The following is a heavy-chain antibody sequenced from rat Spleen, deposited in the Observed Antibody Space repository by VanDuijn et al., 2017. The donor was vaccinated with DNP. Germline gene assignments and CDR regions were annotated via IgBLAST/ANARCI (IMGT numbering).Heavy chain of an antibody. Sequence: EVQLVESGGGSVQPGRSLKLSCAASGFIISDYYMAWVRQAPTKGLEWVAYISYDGGRTYNGDSVKGRFTISRDNAKNTLYLQMNSLRSEDTATYYCARHVLPLRVWDYWGQGVMVTVSS. V-gene: IGHV5-22*01. CDR3: ARHVLPLRVWDY. D-gene: IGHD1-4*01. J-gene: IGHJ2*01. CDR2: ISYDGGRT. CDR1: GFIISDYY.